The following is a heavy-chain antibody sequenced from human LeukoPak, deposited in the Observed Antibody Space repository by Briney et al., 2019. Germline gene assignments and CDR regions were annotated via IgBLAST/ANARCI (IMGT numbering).Heavy chain of an antibody. CDR1: GFTFSSYA. CDR2: ISGSGGST. D-gene: IGHD6-13*01. Sequence: GWSLRLSCAASGFTFSSYAMSWVRQAPGKGLEWVSAISGSGGSTCYADSVKGRFTISRDNSKNTLYLQMNSLRAEDTAVYYCAKDSTSTYSSSWYIPWFDPWGQGTLVTVSS. J-gene: IGHJ5*02. CDR3: AKDSTSTYSSSWYIPWFDP. V-gene: IGHV3-23*01.